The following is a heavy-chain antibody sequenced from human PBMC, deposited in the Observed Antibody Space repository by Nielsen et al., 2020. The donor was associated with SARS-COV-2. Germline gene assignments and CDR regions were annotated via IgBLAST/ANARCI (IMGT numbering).Heavy chain of an antibody. D-gene: IGHD1-26*01. Sequence: SETLSLTCTVSGGSISGSYWSWIRQPPGKGLEWIGYIHYSGSTNYNPSLKSRVTISADMSKNQLSLKLRSVTAADTAVYYCAKEEVGVTWSDWGQGTLVTVSS. CDR1: GGSISGSY. J-gene: IGHJ4*02. CDR3: AKEEVGVTWSD. V-gene: IGHV4-59*12. CDR2: IHYSGST.